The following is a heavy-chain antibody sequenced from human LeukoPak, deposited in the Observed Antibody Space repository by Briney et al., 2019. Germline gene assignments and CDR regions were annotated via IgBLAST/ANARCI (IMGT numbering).Heavy chain of an antibody. CDR3: ARDLSGSSSFGY. V-gene: IGHV4-59*01. CDR1: GGSISSYY. CDR2: IYYSGTT. Sequence: PSETLSLTCTVSGGSISSYYWSWIRQPPGKGLEWIGYIYYSGTTNYNPSLKSRVTISLDTSKNQFSLRLTSVTAADTAVYYCARDLSGSSSFGYWGQGILVTVSS. J-gene: IGHJ4*02. D-gene: IGHD6-6*01.